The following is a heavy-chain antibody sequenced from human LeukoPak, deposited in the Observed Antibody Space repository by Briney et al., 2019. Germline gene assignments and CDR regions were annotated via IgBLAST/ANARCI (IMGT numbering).Heavy chain of an antibody. D-gene: IGHD3-3*01. V-gene: IGHV4-4*07. J-gene: IGHJ6*03. CDR3: AREGGFLEWSTYYYYYMDV. Sequence: SETLSLTCTVSGGSISSYYWSWIRQPAGKGLEWIGRIYTSGSTNYNPSLKSRVTMSVDTSKNQFSLKLSSVTAADTAVYYCAREGGFLEWSTYYYYYMDVWGKGTTVTVSS. CDR2: IYTSGST. CDR1: GGSISSYY.